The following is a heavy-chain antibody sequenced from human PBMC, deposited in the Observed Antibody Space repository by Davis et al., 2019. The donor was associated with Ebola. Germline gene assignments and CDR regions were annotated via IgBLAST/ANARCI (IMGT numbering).Heavy chain of an antibody. CDR1: GFTFSSYS. V-gene: IGHV3-21*01. D-gene: IGHD7-27*01. Sequence: GESLKISCAASGFTFSSYSMNWVRQAPGKGLEWVSSISSSSSYIYYADSVKGRFTISRDNAKNSLYLQMNSLRAEDTAVYYCASPLTGELAVWGQGTTVTVSS. CDR3: ASPLTGELAV. CDR2: ISSSSSYI. J-gene: IGHJ6*02.